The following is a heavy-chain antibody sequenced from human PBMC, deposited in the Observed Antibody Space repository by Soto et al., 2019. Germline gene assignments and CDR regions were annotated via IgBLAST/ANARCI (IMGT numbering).Heavy chain of an antibody. CDR2: VSYDGSNK. V-gene: IGHV3-30*18. CDR3: AKTYSTSWYGEFDY. CDR1: GFTFSNYG. D-gene: IGHD6-13*01. Sequence: ESGGGVVQPGKSLRLSCAGSGFTFSNYGMHWVRQAPGKGLEWVAVVSYDGSNKYYADSVKGRFTISRDNSKNTLYLQMNSLRAEDTAVYYCAKTYSTSWYGEFDYWGQGTLVTVSP. J-gene: IGHJ4*02.